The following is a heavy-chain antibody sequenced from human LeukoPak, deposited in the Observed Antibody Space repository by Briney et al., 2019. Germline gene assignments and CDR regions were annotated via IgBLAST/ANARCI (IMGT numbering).Heavy chain of an antibody. J-gene: IGHJ4*02. V-gene: IGHV3-9*01. D-gene: IGHD4-11*01. CDR2: ISWNSGNM. Sequence: GGSLRLSCAPSGFMFNDYALHWVRQAPGKGLEWVSSISWNSGNMYYVDSVKGRFTISRDNAKNLLYLQMNSLRAEDTAVYYCARERWDYSIDYWGQGTLVTVSS. CDR3: ARERWDYSIDY. CDR1: GFMFNDYA.